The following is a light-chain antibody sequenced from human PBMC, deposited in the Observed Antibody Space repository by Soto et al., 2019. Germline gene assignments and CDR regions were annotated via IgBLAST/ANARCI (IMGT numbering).Light chain of an antibody. V-gene: IGLV2-14*03. CDR1: SVDVGGFEY. CDR3: SSYTSSNTYV. CDR2: DVN. J-gene: IGLJ1*01. Sequence: SVLTQPASVSGSPGRSIAISCTGTSVDVGGFEYVSWYQQHPGKVPKLMIYDVNNRPSGVSNRFSGSKSGNTASLTISGLQAEDEADYFCSSYTSSNTYVFGTGTKVTVL.